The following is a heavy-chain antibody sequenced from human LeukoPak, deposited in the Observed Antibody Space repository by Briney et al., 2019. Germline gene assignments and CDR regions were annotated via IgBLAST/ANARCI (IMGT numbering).Heavy chain of an antibody. CDR3: ASPLYYYGSGSPNTGEAAFDI. CDR1: GGTFSSYA. V-gene: IGHV1-69*13. D-gene: IGHD3-10*01. Sequence: GASVKVSCKASGGTFSSYAISWVRQAPGQGLEWMGGIIPIFGTANYAQKFQGRVTITADESTSTAYMELSSLRSEDTAVYYCASPLYYYGSGSPNTGEAAFDIWGQGTMVTVSS. J-gene: IGHJ3*02. CDR2: IIPIFGTA.